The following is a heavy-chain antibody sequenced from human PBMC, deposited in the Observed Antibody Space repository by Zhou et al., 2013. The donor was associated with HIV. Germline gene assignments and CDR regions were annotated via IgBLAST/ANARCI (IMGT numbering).Heavy chain of an antibody. D-gene: IGHD7-27*01. CDR1: GGTFSSHA. CDR2: IIPIFDTA. Sequence: QVQLVQSGAEVKKPGSSVKVSCKASGGTFSSHAISWVRQAPGQGLEWMGGIIPIFDTAKNAQKFQGRVAITAAESTRTAYMELRSLRFDDTAVYYCARVLSATWGGGGFFYMDVWGKGTTVTVSS. CDR3: ARVLSATWGGGGFFYMDV. J-gene: IGHJ6*03. V-gene: IGHV1-69*12.